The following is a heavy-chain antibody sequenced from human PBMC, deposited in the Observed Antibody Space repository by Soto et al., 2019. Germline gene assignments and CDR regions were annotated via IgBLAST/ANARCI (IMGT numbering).Heavy chain of an antibody. J-gene: IGHJ4*02. V-gene: IGHV3-23*01. CDR1: GFTFSSYA. D-gene: IGHD6-13*01. CDR2: ISGSGNTS. Sequence: EVQLLESGGGLVQPGGSLRLSCAASGFTFSSYAMTWVRQAPGKGLEWVSAISGSGNTSYYADSVKGRFTISRDSSKKRLYLQINSHRPEDTAVYYCAKDRGRTWYEDYWGQGTLVTVSS. CDR3: AKDRGRTWYEDY.